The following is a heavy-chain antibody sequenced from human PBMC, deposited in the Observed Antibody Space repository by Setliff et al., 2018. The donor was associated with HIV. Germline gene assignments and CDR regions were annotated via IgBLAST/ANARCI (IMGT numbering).Heavy chain of an antibody. V-gene: IGHV3-9*01. CDR1: GFTFDDYA. CDR3: ARVASGYDYGWLDP. D-gene: IGHD5-12*01. J-gene: IGHJ5*02. CDR2: ITWNSGSI. Sequence: GGSLRLSCAASGFTFDDYAMHWVRQAPGKGLEWVSGITWNSGSIAYADAVKGRFTISRDNAKNTLYLQMDSLRAEDTAVYYCARVASGYDYGWLDPWGQGTLVTVSS.